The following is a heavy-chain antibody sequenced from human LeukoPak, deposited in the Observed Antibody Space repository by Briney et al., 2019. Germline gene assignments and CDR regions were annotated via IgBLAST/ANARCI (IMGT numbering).Heavy chain of an antibody. D-gene: IGHD2-2*01. Sequence: PSETLSLTCTVSGGSISSYYWSWIRQHPGKGLEWIGYIYYSGSTYYNPSLKSRVTISVDTSKNQFSLKLSSVTAADTAVYYCARDRYRYCSSTSCYGEPLNWFDPWGQGTLVTVSS. CDR1: GGSISSYY. J-gene: IGHJ5*02. V-gene: IGHV4-59*06. CDR3: ARDRYRYCSSTSCYGEPLNWFDP. CDR2: IYYSGST.